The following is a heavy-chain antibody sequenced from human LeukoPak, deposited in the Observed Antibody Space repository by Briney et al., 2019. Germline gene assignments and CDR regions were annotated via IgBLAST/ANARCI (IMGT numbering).Heavy chain of an antibody. CDR1: GYTFTSYD. CDR2: MNPNSGNT. J-gene: IGHJ4*02. V-gene: IGHV1-8*01. Sequence: ASVKVSCKASGYTFTSYDINWVRQATGQGLEWMGWMNPNSGNTGYAQNFQGRLTMTRNTSISTAYMELSSLRSEDTAVYYCASRIGRGYAFDYWGQGTLVTVSS. CDR3: ASRIGRGYAFDY. D-gene: IGHD5-12*01.